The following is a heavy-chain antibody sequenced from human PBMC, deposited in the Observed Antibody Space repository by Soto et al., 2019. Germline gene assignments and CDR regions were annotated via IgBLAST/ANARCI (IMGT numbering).Heavy chain of an antibody. D-gene: IGHD1-26*01. J-gene: IGHJ6*02. CDR1: GYTFRSDA. CDR2: INGGSGNT. CDR3: ARDSGGGKLYAMDV. V-gene: IGHV1-3*01. Sequence: ASVKVSCKASGYTFRSDAIHWVRQAPGQRLEWMGWINGGSGNTKYSQRVQGRVTMTRDTSASTVYMELSSLRSEDTAVYYCARDSGGGKLYAMDVWGQGTTVTVS.